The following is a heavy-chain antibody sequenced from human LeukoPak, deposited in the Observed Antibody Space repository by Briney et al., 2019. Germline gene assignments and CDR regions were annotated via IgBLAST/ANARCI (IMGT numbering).Heavy chain of an antibody. CDR1: GFTFSSYW. D-gene: IGHD1-26*01. CDR3: ARAGYYRFDY. J-gene: IGHJ4*02. Sequence: GGSLTLSCAASGFTFSSYWVLWVRQAPGKGLEWVSSINNDGSTINYADSVKGRFTISRDNAENTLYLQMNSLRAEDTAIYFCARAGYYRFDYWGQGTLVTVSS. V-gene: IGHV3-74*01. CDR2: INNDGSTI.